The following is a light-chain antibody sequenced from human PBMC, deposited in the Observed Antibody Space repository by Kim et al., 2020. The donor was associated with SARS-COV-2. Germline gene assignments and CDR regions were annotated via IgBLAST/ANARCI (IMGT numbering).Light chain of an antibody. CDR2: NTN. J-gene: IGLJ3*02. CDR3: VLYMGSGTWV. CDR1: TGSVSTSYF. V-gene: IGLV8-61*01. Sequence: GTVTLTCGLSTGSVSTSYFPSWYQQTPGQAPRTLIYNTNTRSSGVPCRFSGSILGNKAALTITGAQADDESDYYCVLYMGSGTWVFGGGTKLTVL.